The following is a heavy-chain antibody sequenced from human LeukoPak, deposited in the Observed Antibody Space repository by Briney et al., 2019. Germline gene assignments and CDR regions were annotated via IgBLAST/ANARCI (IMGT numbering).Heavy chain of an antibody. CDR1: GGSISSYY. CDR3: ARGTRQQLVLGFDY. D-gene: IGHD6-13*01. V-gene: IGHV4-59*12. Sequence: SETLSLTCTVSGGSISSYYWSWIRQPPGKGLEWIGYIYYSGSTNYNPSLKSRVTISVDTSKNQFSLKLSSVTAADTAVYYCARGTRQQLVLGFDYWGQGTLVTVSS. J-gene: IGHJ4*02. CDR2: IYYSGST.